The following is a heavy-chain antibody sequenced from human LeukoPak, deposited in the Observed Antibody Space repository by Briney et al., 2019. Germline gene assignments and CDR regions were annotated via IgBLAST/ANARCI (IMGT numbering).Heavy chain of an antibody. Sequence: PGGSLRLSCAASGFTFSSYSMNWVRQAPGKGLEWVSSISSSSSYIYYADSVKGRFTISRDNAKNSLYLQMNSLRAEDTAVYYCARDQVRNYYDSSGYPWGFDYWGQGTLVTVSS. J-gene: IGHJ4*02. CDR1: GFTFSSYS. V-gene: IGHV3-21*01. D-gene: IGHD3-22*01. CDR2: ISSSSSYI. CDR3: ARDQVRNYYDSSGYPWGFDY.